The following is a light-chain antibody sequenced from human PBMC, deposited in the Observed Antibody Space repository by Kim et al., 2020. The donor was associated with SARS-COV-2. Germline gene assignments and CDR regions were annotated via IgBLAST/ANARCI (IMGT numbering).Light chain of an antibody. V-gene: IGLV3-21*04. CDR1: NIGSKS. Sequence: SYELTQPPSVSVAPGKTARITCGGNNIGSKSVHWYQQKPGQAPVLVIYYDSDRPSGIPERFSGSNSGNTATLTISRVEAGDEADYYCQVWDSSSEEVFGG. J-gene: IGLJ3*02. CDR3: QVWDSSSEEV. CDR2: YDS.